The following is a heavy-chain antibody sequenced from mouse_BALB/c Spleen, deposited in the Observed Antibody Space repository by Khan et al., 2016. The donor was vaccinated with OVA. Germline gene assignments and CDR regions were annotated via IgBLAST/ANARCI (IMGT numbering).Heavy chain of an antibody. CDR1: GYSITSEYA. CDR2: ISSTGST. J-gene: IGHJ4*01. D-gene: IGHD2-12*01. V-gene: IGHV3-2*02. Sequence: EVQLQESGPGLVKPSQSLSLTCTVTGYSITSEYAWNWIRQFPGNKLEWMGYISSTGSTSYNPSLKSRISITRDTSKNQFFLQLKSVTTEDTATYYCARSLYYSYRYALDFWGRGTSVTGSS. CDR3: ARSLYYSYRYALDF.